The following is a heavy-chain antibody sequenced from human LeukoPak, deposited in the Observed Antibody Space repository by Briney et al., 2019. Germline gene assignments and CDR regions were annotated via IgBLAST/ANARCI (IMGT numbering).Heavy chain of an antibody. V-gene: IGHV4-39*01. D-gene: IGHD3-16*01. J-gene: IGHJ5*02. CDR1: GGSISSSSYY. Sequence: SETLSLTCTVSGGSISSSSYYWGWIRQPPGKGLERIGSIYYSGSTYYNPSLKSRVTISVDTSKNQFSLKLSSVTAADTAVYYCVPVGGVYGWFDPWAREPWSPSPQ. CDR3: VPVGGVYGWFDP. CDR2: IYYSGST.